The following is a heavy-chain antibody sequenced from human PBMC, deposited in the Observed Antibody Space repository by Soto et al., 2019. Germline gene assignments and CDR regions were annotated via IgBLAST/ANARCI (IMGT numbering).Heavy chain of an antibody. J-gene: IGHJ4*02. D-gene: IGHD6-6*01. CDR2: IYYSGST. V-gene: IGHV4-59*01. CDR1: GGSISSYY. CDR3: ARDAKDGSSSVGPFDY. Sequence: QVQLQESGPGLVKPSETLSLTCTVSGGSISSYYWSWIRQPPGKGLEWIGYIYYSGSTNYNPSLKSRVTISVDTSKNQFSLKLSSVTAADTDVYYCARDAKDGSSSVGPFDYWGQGTLVTVSS.